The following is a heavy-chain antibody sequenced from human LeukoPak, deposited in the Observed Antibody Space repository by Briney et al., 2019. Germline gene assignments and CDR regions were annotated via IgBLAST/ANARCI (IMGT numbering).Heavy chain of an antibody. CDR1: GGSISSSSYY. V-gene: IGHV4-39*07. CDR2: IYYSGST. CDR3: ASLVMTAIN. Sequence: PSETLSLTCTVPGGSISSSSYYWGWIRQPPGKGLEWIGSIYYSGSTYYNPSLKSRVTISVDTSKNQFSLKLSSVTAADTAVYYCASLVMTAINWGQGTLVTVSS. J-gene: IGHJ4*02. D-gene: IGHD2-21*02.